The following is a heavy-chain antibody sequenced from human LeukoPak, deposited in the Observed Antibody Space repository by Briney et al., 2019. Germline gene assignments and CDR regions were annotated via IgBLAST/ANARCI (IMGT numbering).Heavy chain of an antibody. CDR2: INPKSGGT. J-gene: IGHJ4*02. V-gene: IGHV1-2*02. CDR1: GYTFTGYY. Sequence: ASVKVSCKAYGYTFTGYYMHWVRQAPGQGLEWMGWINPKSGGTNYAQKFQGGVTMTRDTSISTAYMELSRLRSDDTAVYYCARSIVGPTPIDYWGQGTLVTVSS. D-gene: IGHD1-26*01. CDR3: ARSIVGPTPIDY.